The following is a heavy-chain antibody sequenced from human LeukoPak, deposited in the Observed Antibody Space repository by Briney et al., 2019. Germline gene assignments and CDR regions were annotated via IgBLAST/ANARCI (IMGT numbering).Heavy chain of an antibody. D-gene: IGHD6-13*01. J-gene: IGHJ4*02. CDR3: AKGGPNSSSWGGKFDH. Sequence: PGGSLRLSCAASGFTFSSYAMNWVRQAPGKGLEWVSSISGSGDRTYYADSVNGRFTISRDNSKNTLYLQMNSLRAEDTAIYYCAKGGPNSSSWGGKFDHWGQGTLVTVSS. CDR1: GFTFSSYA. V-gene: IGHV3-23*01. CDR2: ISGSGDRT.